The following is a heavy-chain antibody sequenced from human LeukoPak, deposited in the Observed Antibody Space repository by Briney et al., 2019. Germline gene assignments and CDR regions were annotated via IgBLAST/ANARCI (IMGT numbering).Heavy chain of an antibody. CDR3: AVSGYCSSTSCFPGAFDP. V-gene: IGHV4-34*01. Sequence: SETLSLTCAVYGGSFSVYYWSWIRQPPGKGLEWIGEINHSGSTNYNPSLKSRVTISVDTSKNQFSLKLSSVTAADTAVYYCAVSGYCSSTSCFPGAFDPWGQGTLVTVSS. D-gene: IGHD2-2*01. CDR2: INHSGST. CDR1: GGSFSVYY. J-gene: IGHJ5*02.